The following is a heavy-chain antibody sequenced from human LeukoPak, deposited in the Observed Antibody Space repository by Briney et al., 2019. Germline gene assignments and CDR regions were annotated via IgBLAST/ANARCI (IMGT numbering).Heavy chain of an antibody. Sequence: SGTLSLTCTVSGDSINSLDLWSWVRQPPGKGLEWIGEMYLSGTTHSNPSVKSRVTISLDTSKNQFSLRLNSVTAADTAVYYCAKTYYSSSGSWDWGQGTLVTVSS. CDR3: AKTYYSSSGSWD. CDR2: MYLSGTT. V-gene: IGHV4-4*02. CDR1: GDSINSLDL. J-gene: IGHJ1*01. D-gene: IGHD3-10*01.